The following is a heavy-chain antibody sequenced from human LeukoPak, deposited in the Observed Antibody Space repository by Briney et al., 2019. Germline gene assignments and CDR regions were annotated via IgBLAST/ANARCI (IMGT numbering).Heavy chain of an antibody. D-gene: IGHD1-26*01. CDR1: GGTFSSYA. CDR3: ARKDGSADGWFDP. Sequence: SVKVSFKASGGTFSSYAISWVRQAPGQGLEWMGRIIPIFGTANYAQKFQGRVTITADKSTSTAYMELSSLRSEDTAVYYCARKDGSADGWFDPWGQGTLVTFSS. V-gene: IGHV1-69*06. J-gene: IGHJ5*02. CDR2: IIPIFGTA.